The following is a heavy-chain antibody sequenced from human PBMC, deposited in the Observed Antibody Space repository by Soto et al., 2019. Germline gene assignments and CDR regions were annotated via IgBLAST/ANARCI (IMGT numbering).Heavy chain of an antibody. Sequence: ASVKVSCKASGYSFTSLDINWVRQTAGQGLEWMGWMEPSTGTTGYAQKFQGRVTMTRDASINTAYMELTTLTSDDTAFYYCARGVSAGVDYWGQGTLVTVSS. V-gene: IGHV1-8*01. CDR1: GYSFTSLD. CDR2: MEPSTGTT. J-gene: IGHJ4*02. CDR3: ARGVSAGVDY. D-gene: IGHD1-26*01.